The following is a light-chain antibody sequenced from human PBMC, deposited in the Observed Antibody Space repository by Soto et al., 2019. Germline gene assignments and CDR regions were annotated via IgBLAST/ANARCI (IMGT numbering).Light chain of an antibody. CDR1: QSVSSSY. CDR2: GSS. J-gene: IGKJ5*01. V-gene: IGKV3-20*01. Sequence: EIVLKQSPGTLSLYKGKRATLSCRASQSVSSSYLAWYQQKPGQAPRLLIXGSSSRATGIPDRFSGSVSVTDFTLTISRLEPEEFAGYYCQQYNNWPPSITFGQGTRLEIK. CDR3: QQYNNWPPSIT.